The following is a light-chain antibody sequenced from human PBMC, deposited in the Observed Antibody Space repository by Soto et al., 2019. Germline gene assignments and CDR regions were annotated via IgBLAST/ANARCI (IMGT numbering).Light chain of an antibody. CDR3: RQYYSYPRT. V-gene: IGKV1-8*01. Sequence: AIRMTQSPSSLSASTGDRVTITCRASQGISSYLAWYQQKPGKAPKLLIYAASTLQSGVPSRFSGSGSGTDFTLTISCLQSEDFATHYCRQYYSYPRTFGQGTKVDIK. CDR2: AAS. CDR1: QGISSY. J-gene: IGKJ1*01.